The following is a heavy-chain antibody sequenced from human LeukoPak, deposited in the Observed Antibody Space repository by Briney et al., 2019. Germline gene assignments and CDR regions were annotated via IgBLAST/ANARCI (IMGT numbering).Heavy chain of an antibody. Sequence: PSETLSLTCTVSGDSISSGDYYWSWIRQPPGKGLEWIGYIYYSGSTNYNPSLKSRVTISVDTSKNQFSLKLSSVTAADTAVYYCARDLGYYDSSGYYDYWGQGTLVTVSS. V-gene: IGHV4-61*08. D-gene: IGHD3-22*01. J-gene: IGHJ4*02. CDR3: ARDLGYYDSSGYYDY. CDR1: GDSISSGDYY. CDR2: IYYSGST.